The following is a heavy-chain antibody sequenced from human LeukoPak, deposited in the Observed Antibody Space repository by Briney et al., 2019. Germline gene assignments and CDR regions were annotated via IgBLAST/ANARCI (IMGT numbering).Heavy chain of an antibody. CDR2: INPNSGGT. CDR3: ARAGYSGQPA. V-gene: IGHV1-2*02. Sequence: ASVKVSCKASGYTFTDYYLHWLRQAPGQGLECMGWINPNSGGTNYAQKFQGRVTMTTDTSISTAYVELNRLKSDDTAVYYCARAGYSGQPAWGQGTLVTVSS. J-gene: IGHJ5*02. CDR1: GYTFTDYY. D-gene: IGHD5-12*01.